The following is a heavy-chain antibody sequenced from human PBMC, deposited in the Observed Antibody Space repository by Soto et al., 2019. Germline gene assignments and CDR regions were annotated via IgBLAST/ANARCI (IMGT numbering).Heavy chain of an antibody. CDR3: AKEPVGPDWYFDL. V-gene: IGHV3-23*01. J-gene: IGHJ2*01. Sequence: PGGSLRLSCAASGFTFISYGMSWVRQAPGKGLEWVSGISGSGISTHYADSVKGRFTVSRDNSKNTLYLQMNSLRAEDTAVYNCAKEPVGPDWYFDLWGRGTLVTVSS. CDR2: ISGSGIST. CDR1: GFTFISYG.